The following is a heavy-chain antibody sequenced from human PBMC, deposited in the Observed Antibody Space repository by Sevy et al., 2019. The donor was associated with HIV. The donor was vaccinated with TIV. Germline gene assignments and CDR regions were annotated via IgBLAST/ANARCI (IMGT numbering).Heavy chain of an antibody. CDR2: ISYDGSNK. J-gene: IGHJ3*02. CDR1: GFTFSSYA. D-gene: IGHD2-15*01. Sequence: GGSLRLSCAASGFTFSSYAMHWVRQAPGKGLEWVAVISYDGSNKYYADSVKGRFTISRDNSKNTLYLQMNSLGAEDTAVYYCARDSGNSGDAFDIWGQGTMVTVSS. V-gene: IGHV3-30-3*01. CDR3: ARDSGNSGDAFDI.